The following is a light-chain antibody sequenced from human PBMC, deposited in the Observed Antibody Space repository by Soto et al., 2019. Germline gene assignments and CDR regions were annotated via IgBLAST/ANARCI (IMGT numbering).Light chain of an antibody. CDR2: DVS. CDR1: QSISKW. J-gene: IGKJ1*01. Sequence: DIQMTQSPSTLSASVGDRVTITCRASQSISKWLAWYQQKPGKAPKLLMYDVSSLESGVPSRLSGSGSGTEFTLPISRLQSDDFAPYYCQQYHSYRTFGQGTKVDIK. CDR3: QQYHSYRT. V-gene: IGKV1-5*01.